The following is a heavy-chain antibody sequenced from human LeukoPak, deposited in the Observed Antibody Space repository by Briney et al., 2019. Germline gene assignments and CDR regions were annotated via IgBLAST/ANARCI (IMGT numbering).Heavy chain of an antibody. CDR2: IIPILGIA. CDR3: ARDPAGAAGETLFDY. CDR1: GGTFSSHT. D-gene: IGHD1-26*01. V-gene: IGHV1-69*04. J-gene: IGHJ4*02. Sequence: SVKVSCKASGGTFSSHTISWVRQAPGQGLEWMGRIIPILGIANYAQKFQGRVTITADKSTSTAYMELSSLRSEDTAVYYCARDPAGAAGETLFDYWGQGTLVTVSS.